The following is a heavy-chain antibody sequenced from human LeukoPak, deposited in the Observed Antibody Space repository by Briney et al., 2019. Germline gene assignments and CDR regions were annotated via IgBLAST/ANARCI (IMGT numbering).Heavy chain of an antibody. D-gene: IGHD7-27*01. CDR1: GFTFSSYA. Sequence: GGSLRLSCAASGFTFSSYAMSWVRQPPGKGLEWVSCISDSGDNTNFADSVKGRFTISRDNSKNTLYLLINSLRAEDTAVYYCVRTPPNWGFDYWGQGTLDTVSS. J-gene: IGHJ4*02. CDR2: ISDSGDNT. CDR3: VRTPPNWGFDY. V-gene: IGHV3-23*01.